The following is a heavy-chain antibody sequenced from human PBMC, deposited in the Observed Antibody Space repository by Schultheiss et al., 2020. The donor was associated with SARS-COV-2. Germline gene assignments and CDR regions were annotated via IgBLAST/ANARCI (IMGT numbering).Heavy chain of an antibody. CDR2: ISNNGGET. D-gene: IGHD2-2*01. Sequence: GGSLRLYCSASGVIFSFYAMHWVRQAPGKGLEYVSGISNNGGETFYADSVKGRFTISRDNSKNTVYLLMSSLRGEDTAVYHCVKARGSSTWRGLMDVWGKGTTVTVSS. CDR1: GVIFSFYA. CDR3: VKARGSSTWRGLMDV. V-gene: IGHV3-64D*06. J-gene: IGHJ6*04.